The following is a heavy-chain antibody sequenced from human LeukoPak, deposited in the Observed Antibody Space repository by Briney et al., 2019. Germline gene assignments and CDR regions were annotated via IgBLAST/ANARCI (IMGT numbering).Heavy chain of an antibody. D-gene: IGHD3-22*01. V-gene: IGHV3-9*01. CDR3: AKGGETYYYDSSGYDPFDY. Sequence: GGSLRLSCAASGFTFDDYAMHWVRQAPGKGLEWVSGISWNSGSIGYADSVKGRFTISRDNAKNSLYLQMSSLRAEDTALYYCAKGGETYYYDSSGYDPFDYWGQGTLVTVSS. CDR1: GFTFDDYA. CDR2: ISWNSGSI. J-gene: IGHJ4*02.